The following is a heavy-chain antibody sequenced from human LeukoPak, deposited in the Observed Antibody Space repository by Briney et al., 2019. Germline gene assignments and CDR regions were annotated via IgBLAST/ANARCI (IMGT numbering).Heavy chain of an antibody. CDR1: GFTFSSYA. D-gene: IGHD3-22*01. V-gene: IGHV3-30-3*01. Sequence: GGSLRLSCAASGFTFSSYAMHWVRQAPGKGLEWVAVISYDGSNKYYADSVKGRFTISRDNSKNTLYLQMNSLRAEDTAVYYCAREVGYYDSSGYYYGDYWGQGTLVTVSS. CDR3: AREVGYYDSSGYYYGDY. J-gene: IGHJ4*02. CDR2: ISYDGSNK.